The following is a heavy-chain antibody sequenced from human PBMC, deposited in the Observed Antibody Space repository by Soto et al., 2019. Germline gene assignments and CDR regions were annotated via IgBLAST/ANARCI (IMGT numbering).Heavy chain of an antibody. D-gene: IGHD6-19*01. J-gene: IGHJ5*02. Sequence: GASVKVSCQASGYTFTSFAISWVRQAPGQGLEWMGWISAYNGNTNYAQSLQGRVTMTTDTSTSTAYMELRSLRSDDTAVYYCARDGYSSGWYVHWGQGTLVTVSS. CDR3: ARDGYSSGWYVH. V-gene: IGHV1-18*01. CDR2: ISAYNGNT. CDR1: GYTFTSFA.